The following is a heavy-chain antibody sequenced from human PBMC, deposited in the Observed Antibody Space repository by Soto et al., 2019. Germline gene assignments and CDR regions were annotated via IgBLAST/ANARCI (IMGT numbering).Heavy chain of an antibody. D-gene: IGHD2-21*02. V-gene: IGHV3-23*01. J-gene: IGHJ6*02. Sequence: EVQLLESGGGLVQPGGSLRLSCAASGFTFSNYAMSWVRQAPGKGLEWVSAISGSGISTYYIDSVKGRFTISRDNSKNTLYLQMISLRGDDTAIYYCAKVGPLIFRNYYGLDVWGLGTTVTVSS. CDR2: ISGSGIST. CDR3: AKVGPLIFRNYYGLDV. CDR1: GFTFSNYA.